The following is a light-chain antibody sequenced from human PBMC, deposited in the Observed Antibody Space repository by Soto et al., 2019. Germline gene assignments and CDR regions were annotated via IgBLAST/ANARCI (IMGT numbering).Light chain of an antibody. J-gene: IGLJ1*01. V-gene: IGLV2-14*01. CDR2: DVT. Sequence: QSVLTQPASVSGSPGQSITISCTGTSSDVGGYNYVSWYQQHPVKAPNLMIYDVTNRPSGVSDRFSGSKSGNTASLTISGLQAEDEADYYCSSYTSSSTPYVFGTGTKLTVL. CDR3: SSYTSSSTPYV. CDR1: SSDVGGYNY.